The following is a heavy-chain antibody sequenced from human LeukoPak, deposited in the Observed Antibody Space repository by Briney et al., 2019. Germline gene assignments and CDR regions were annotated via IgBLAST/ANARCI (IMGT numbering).Heavy chain of an antibody. CDR1: GYAFTGYY. J-gene: IGHJ4*02. CDR2: ISAYNGNT. V-gene: IGHV1-18*04. CDR3: ARDSRRTTDIDY. Sequence: GASVKVSCKASGYAFTGYYMHWVRQAPGQGLEWMGWISAYNGNTNYAQKLQGRVTMTTDTSTSTAYMELRSLRSDDTAVYYCARDSRRTTDIDYWGQGTLVTVSS. D-gene: IGHD1-7*01.